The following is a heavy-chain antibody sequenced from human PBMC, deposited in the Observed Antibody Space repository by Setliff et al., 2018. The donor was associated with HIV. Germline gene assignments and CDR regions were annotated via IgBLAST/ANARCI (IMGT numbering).Heavy chain of an antibody. CDR3: ARRWSTVAFDY. CDR2: VYYSGST. J-gene: IGHJ4*02. CDR1: GHSISSGYH. Sequence: PSETLSLTCAVSGHSISSGYHWGWIRQPPGKGLGWVGSVYYSGSTHYNPSLKRRVTVSVDTSKDEISLKLNSVTAADTAIYYCARRWSTVAFDYWGRGTLVTVSS. V-gene: IGHV4-38-2*01. D-gene: IGHD3-3*01.